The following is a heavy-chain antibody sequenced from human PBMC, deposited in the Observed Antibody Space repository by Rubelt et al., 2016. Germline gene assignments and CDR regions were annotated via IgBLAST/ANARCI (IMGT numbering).Heavy chain of an antibody. CDR3: ATIPYCSGGSCYLSGWFDP. D-gene: IGHD2-15*01. CDR1: GGSISSGGYY. Sequence: QVQLQESGPGLVKPSQTLSLTCTVSGGSISSGGYYWSWIRQHPGKGLEWIGYIYYSGSTYYNPSLKSRVTISVDTSKNQFSLKLSSVTAADTAVYYCATIPYCSGGSCYLSGWFDPWGQGTLVTVSS. CDR2: IYYSGST. V-gene: IGHV4-31*03. J-gene: IGHJ5*02.